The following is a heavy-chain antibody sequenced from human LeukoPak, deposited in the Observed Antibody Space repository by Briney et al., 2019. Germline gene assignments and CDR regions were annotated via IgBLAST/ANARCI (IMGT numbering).Heavy chain of an antibody. CDR2: IIPIFGTA. D-gene: IGHD5-18*01. Sequence: SVKVSCKASGGTFSSYAISWVRQAPGQGLEWMGRIIPIFGTANYAQKFQGRVTITTDESTSTAYMELSSLRSEDTAVYFCARDLRSYGRAFDIWGQGTMVTVSS. CDR3: ARDLRSYGRAFDI. J-gene: IGHJ3*02. V-gene: IGHV1-69*05. CDR1: GGTFSSYA.